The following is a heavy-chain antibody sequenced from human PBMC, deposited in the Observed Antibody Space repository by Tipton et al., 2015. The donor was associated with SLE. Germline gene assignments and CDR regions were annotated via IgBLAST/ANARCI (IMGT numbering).Heavy chain of an antibody. CDR1: GRSFSGYY. V-gene: IGHV4-34*01. CDR2: INHSGST. CDR3: ARLTAWAFDI. J-gene: IGHJ3*02. Sequence: TLSLTCAVYGRSFSGYYWSWIRQPPGKGLEWIGEINHSGSTNYNPSLKSRVTISVDTSKNQFSLKLSSVTAADTAVFYCARLTAWAFDIWGQGTMVTVSS.